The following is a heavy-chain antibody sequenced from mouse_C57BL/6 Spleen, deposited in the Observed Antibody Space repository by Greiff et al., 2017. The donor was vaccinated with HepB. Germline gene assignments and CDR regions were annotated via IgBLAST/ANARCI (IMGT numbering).Heavy chain of an antibody. V-gene: IGHV1-69*01. J-gene: IGHJ2*01. CDR1: GYTFTSYW. D-gene: IGHD1-1*01. CDR2: IDPSDSYT. CDR3: ARGYYGSSYPLDY. Sequence: VQLQQPGAELVMPGASVKLSCKASGYTFTSYWMHWVKQRPGQGLEWIGEIDPSDSYTNYNQKFKGKSKLTVDKSTSTAYMQLSSLTSEDAAVYYCARGYYGSSYPLDYWGQGTTLTVSS.